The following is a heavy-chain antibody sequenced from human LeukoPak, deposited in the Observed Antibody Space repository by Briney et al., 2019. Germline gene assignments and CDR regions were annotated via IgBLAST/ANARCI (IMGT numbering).Heavy chain of an antibody. CDR2: IWYDGSNK. D-gene: IGHD3-22*01. Sequence: PGGSLRLSCAASGFTFRDYGMHWVRQAPGKGLEWVAVIWYDGSNKYYADSVKGRFTISRDNSKNTLYLQMNSLRAEDTAVYYCATFERGGSYYYDSSGYYDAQSLWGQGTLVTVSS. CDR3: ATFERGGSYYYDSSGYYDAQSL. V-gene: IGHV3-33*08. CDR1: GFTFRDYG. J-gene: IGHJ4*02.